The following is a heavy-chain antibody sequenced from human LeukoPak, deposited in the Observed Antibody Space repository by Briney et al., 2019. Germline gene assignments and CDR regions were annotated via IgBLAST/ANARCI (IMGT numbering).Heavy chain of an antibody. J-gene: IGHJ3*02. CDR2: INPNSGGT. V-gene: IGHV1-2*02. CDR3: ARASRGMAVAGPDAFDI. Sequence: ASVKVSCKASGYTITGYYMHWVRQAPGQGLEWMGWINPNSGGTNYAQKFQGRVTMTRDTSISTAYMELSRLRSDDTAVYYCARASRGMAVAGPDAFDIWGQGTMVTVSS. D-gene: IGHD6-19*01. CDR1: GYTITGYY.